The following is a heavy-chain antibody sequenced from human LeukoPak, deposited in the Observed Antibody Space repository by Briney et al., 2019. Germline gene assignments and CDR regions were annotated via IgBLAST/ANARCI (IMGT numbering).Heavy chain of an antibody. CDR2: INHSGST. D-gene: IGHD6-13*01. V-gene: IGHV4-34*01. J-gene: IGHJ5*02. Sequence: SETLSLTCAVYGGSFSGYYWSWIRQPPGKGLEWIGEINHSGSTNYNPSLKSRVTISVDTSKNQFSLKLSSMTAADTAVYYCARHRAAASSTWNWFDPWGQGTLVTVSS. CDR3: ARHRAAASSTWNWFDP. CDR1: GGSFSGYY.